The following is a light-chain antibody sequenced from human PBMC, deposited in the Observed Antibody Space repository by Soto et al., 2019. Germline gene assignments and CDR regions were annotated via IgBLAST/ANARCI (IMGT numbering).Light chain of an antibody. CDR3: QQYGSSPTWT. V-gene: IGKV3-20*01. Sequence: ESVLTQSPGTLSLSPGERATLSCRASQSVSSNYLARYQQKPGQAPRLLIYGASTRATGIPDRFSGSGSGTDFTLTISRLEPEDSAVYYCQQYGSSPTWTFGQGTKV. CDR1: QSVSSNY. J-gene: IGKJ1*01. CDR2: GAS.